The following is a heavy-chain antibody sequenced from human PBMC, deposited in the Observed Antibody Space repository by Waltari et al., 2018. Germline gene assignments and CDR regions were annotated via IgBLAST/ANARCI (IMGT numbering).Heavy chain of an antibody. J-gene: IGHJ4*02. CDR3: ARGASKQWLSKGYYFDY. CDR2: IKHSGST. Sequence: QVQLQQWGAGLLKPSETLSLTCAVYGGSFRGYYWGWIRQPPGKGLEGKGEIKHSGSTNYNPSLKTRVTISLETSKNQFSLKLSALTAADTAVYYCARGASKQWLSKGYYFDYWGQGTLVTVSS. D-gene: IGHD6-19*01. V-gene: IGHV4-34*01. CDR1: GGSFRGYY.